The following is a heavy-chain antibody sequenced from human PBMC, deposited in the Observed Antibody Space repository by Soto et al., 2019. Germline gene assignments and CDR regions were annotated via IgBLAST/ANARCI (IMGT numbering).Heavy chain of an antibody. V-gene: IGHV1-46*01. CDR1: GYTFVYYF. CDR2: ISLRHHST. D-gene: IGHD2-21*01. Sequence: AAVKVSCKTAGYTFVYYFIHWVRQAPGQGLEWMGIISLRHHSTSYAQKFQDRLSVTRDPSSTTIYMELSSLRSEDTAVYYCARELYSCGAECPSYVDYWGQAAPVTVSS. J-gene: IGHJ4*02. CDR3: ARELYSCGAECPSYVDY.